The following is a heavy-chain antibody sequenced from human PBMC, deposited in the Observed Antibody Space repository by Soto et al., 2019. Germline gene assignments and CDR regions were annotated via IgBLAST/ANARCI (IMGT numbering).Heavy chain of an antibody. D-gene: IGHD1-26*01. V-gene: IGHV3-23*01. CDR2: IHGDGDYI. J-gene: IGHJ2*01. CDR3: VKFRGAGSLSHWSFAS. Sequence: GGSLRLSCAASGFTLSCCAMSWVRQAPGKGLDYVSTIHGDGDYIHYSDSVKGRFTISRDNSRNTLYLQMNSLRADDTAVYYCVKFRGAGSLSHWSFASWARGSLVTVSS. CDR1: GFTLSCCA.